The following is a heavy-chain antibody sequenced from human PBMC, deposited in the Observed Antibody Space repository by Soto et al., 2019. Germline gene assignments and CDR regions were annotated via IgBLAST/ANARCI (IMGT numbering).Heavy chain of an antibody. V-gene: IGHV2-5*01. J-gene: IGHJ4*02. CDR3: AHKIQNIAMSIFNY. Sequence: QITLKESGPTLVKPTQTLTLTCTFSGFSLSTSGEGVGWIRQPPGKALEWLALIYWNDDKRYSPSLKNRVTITKDTCKNQVVLKMPNMDPVDTATYYCAHKIQNIAMSIFNYWGQGALVTVSS. D-gene: IGHD5-18*01. CDR2: IYWNDDK. CDR1: GFSLSTSGEG.